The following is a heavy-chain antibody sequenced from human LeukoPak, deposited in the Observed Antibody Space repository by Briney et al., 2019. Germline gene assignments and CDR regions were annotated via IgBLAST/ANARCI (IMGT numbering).Heavy chain of an antibody. CDR1: GFSVRDFA. V-gene: IGHV3-9*01. CDR2: ISWNSGSL. CDR3: AKGDHSGYNFTYFDS. D-gene: IGHD5-12*01. Sequence: GGSLRLSCAASGFSVRDFAVHWVRQVPGKGLEWVSGISWNSGSLGYADSVKGRFTISRDNAKNSLYLQMNSLRAEDTALYYCAKGDHSGYNFTYFDSWGQGTLVTVSS. J-gene: IGHJ4*02.